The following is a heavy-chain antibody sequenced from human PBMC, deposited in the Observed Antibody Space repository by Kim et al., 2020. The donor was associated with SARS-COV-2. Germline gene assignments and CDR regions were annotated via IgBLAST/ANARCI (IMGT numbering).Heavy chain of an antibody. J-gene: IGHJ4*02. D-gene: IGHD5-12*01. Sequence: DAGKGRITNARDNAKNSLYLKMNSLRAEDTAVYYCAREVRRYSGYDPGDYWGQGTLVTVSS. V-gene: IGHV3-7*03. CDR3: AREVRRYSGYDPGDY.